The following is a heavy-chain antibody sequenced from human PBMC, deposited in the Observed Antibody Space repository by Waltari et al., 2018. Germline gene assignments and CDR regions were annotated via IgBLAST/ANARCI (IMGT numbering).Heavy chain of an antibody. CDR3: ARMMPKYTSGWALDY. CDR2: ISYDGSNK. V-gene: IGHV3-30*07. CDR1: GFTFSSYA. D-gene: IGHD6-19*01. Sequence: QVQLVESGGGVVQPGRALRLSCAASGFTFSSYAMPWVRQAPGKGLEWVAVISYDGSNKYYADSVKGRFTISRDNARDLVFLQMYNLRAEDTALYYCARMMPKYTSGWALDYWGQGTLVTVAS. J-gene: IGHJ4*02.